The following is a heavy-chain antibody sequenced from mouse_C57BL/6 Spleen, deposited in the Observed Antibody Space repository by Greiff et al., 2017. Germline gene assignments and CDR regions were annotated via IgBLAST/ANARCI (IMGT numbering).Heavy chain of an antibody. CDR3: AREYSNYDY. CDR1: GYSITSGYY. Sequence: EVKVEESGPGLVKPSQSLSLTCSVTGYSITSGYYWNWIRQFPGNKLEWMGYISYDGSNNYNPSLKNRISITRDTSKNQFFLKLNSLTTEDTAKYYCAREYSNYDYWGQGTTLTVSS. V-gene: IGHV3-6*01. CDR2: ISYDGSN. J-gene: IGHJ2*01. D-gene: IGHD2-5*01.